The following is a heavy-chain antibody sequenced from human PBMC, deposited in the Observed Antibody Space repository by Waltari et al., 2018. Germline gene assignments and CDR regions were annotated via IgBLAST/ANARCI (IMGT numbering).Heavy chain of an antibody. CDR2: INPDGSQK. D-gene: IGHD3-10*01. V-gene: IGHV3-7*01. J-gene: IGHJ4*02. CDR3: TTLARGESGDY. Sequence: EVQLVEFGGGLGKPGGYLRLSCQASGVPVHPCWMEWIRQVPGKGLEWVANINPDGSQKFYVGSVKGRFTVSRDNAQNSLYLQMNNLRAEDTAVYYCTTLARGESGDYWGQGTLVTVSS. CDR1: GVPVHPCW.